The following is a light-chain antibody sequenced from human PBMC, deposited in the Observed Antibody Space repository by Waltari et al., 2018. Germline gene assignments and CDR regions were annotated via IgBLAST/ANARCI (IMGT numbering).Light chain of an antibody. CDR3: QQYGSSST. J-gene: IGKJ5*01. CDR2: GAS. CDR1: QSVTSNY. V-gene: IGKV3-20*01. Sequence: EIVLTQSPGTQSLSPGERATLSCRASQSVTSNYLVWYQQKPGQAPRLLIYGASSRATGIPDRFSGSGSGTDFTLTISRLEPEDFAVYYCQQYGSSSTFGQGTRLEIK.